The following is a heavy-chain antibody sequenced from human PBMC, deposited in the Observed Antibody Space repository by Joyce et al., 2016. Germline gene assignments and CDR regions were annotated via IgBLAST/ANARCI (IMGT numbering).Heavy chain of an antibody. Sequence: QVQLVQSGAEVEKPGSSVKVSCKASGGTFSSDGISWVRQASGQGLEWMGGIIPIFGTAKFAQKFQGRVTSTADESTSTAYMELSSLTSEDTAVYYCARDYYDSSGYYNYFFDYWGQGTLVTVSS. CDR1: GGTFSSDG. V-gene: IGHV1-69*01. J-gene: IGHJ4*02. D-gene: IGHD3-22*01. CDR3: ARDYYDSSGYYNYFFDY. CDR2: IIPIFGTA.